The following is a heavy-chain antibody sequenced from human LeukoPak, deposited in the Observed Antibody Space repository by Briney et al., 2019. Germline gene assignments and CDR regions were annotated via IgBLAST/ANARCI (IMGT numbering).Heavy chain of an antibody. CDR2: ISGSGDST. V-gene: IGHV3-23*01. CDR1: GFTFSSYA. CDR3: AKGRKSSIGAPLDY. J-gene: IGHJ4*02. D-gene: IGHD2-21*01. Sequence: PGGALRLSCAASGFTFSSYAMSWVRQAPGKGLEWVSGISGSGDSTYYADLVEGRFTISRDKSKNTLYLQMNSVRAEDTAVYYCAKGRKSSIGAPLDYWGQGTLVTVSS.